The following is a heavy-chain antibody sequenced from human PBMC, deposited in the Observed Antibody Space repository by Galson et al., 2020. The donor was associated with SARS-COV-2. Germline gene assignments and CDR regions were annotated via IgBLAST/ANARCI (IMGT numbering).Heavy chain of an antibody. CDR2: IYYFGDT. CDR3: ARVDDYGGNSVTGDAFDI. Sequence: ETSETLSLTCSVSGGSVSSDGYYWSWIRQHPGKGLEWIGHIYYFGDTNYSPSLKSRLTLLVDRSKNQFSLQLRSVTAADTAVYYCARVDDYGGNSVTGDAFDIWGQGTMVTVSS. CDR1: GGSVSSDGYY. D-gene: IGHD4-17*01. J-gene: IGHJ3*02. V-gene: IGHV4-31*03.